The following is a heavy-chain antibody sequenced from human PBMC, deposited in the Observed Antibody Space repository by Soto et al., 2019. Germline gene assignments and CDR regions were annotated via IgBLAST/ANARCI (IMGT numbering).Heavy chain of an antibody. J-gene: IGHJ6*02. CDR3: ANQKIRFSVAGTLYGLGV. Sequence: GGSLRLSCEASGFVFSTYSMNWVRQAPGKGLEWISYISSTSGTIYYADSVKGRFTIFRDDAKNSLFLQMNGLRDDDTAVYYCANQKIRFSVAGTLYGLGVWGQGTTVTVSS. CDR1: GFVFSTYS. D-gene: IGHD6-19*01. CDR2: ISSTSGTI. V-gene: IGHV3-48*02.